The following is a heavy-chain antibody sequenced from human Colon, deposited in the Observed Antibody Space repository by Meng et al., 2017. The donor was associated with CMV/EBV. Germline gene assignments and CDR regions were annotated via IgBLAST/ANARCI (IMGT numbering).Heavy chain of an antibody. CDR3: ARKASYATSCYYYYYGMDV. D-gene: IGHD2/OR15-2a*01. J-gene: IGHJ6*02. Sequence: SVLVSCKASAGTFSSYDIIWVRQAPGRRREWMGGIIPIFGTANYAQKFQGRVTITTDESTSTAYMELSSMRSEDTAVYYCARKASYATSCYYYYYGMDVWGQGTTVTVSS. CDR2: IIPIFGTA. CDR1: AGTFSSYD. V-gene: IGHV1-69*05.